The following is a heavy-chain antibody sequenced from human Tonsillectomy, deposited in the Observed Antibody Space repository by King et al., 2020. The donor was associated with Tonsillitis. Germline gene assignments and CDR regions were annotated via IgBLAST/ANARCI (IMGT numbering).Heavy chain of an antibody. CDR3: ARDRRAIFGVALPFDP. Sequence: VKLVESGGGLVQPGGSLRLSCAASGFTFSSYNMNWVRQAPGKGLEWVSFISSSSRTIYYADSVKGRFTISRDNAKNSLYLQMNSLRAEDTAVYYCARDRRAIFGVALPFDPWGQGTLVTVSS. CDR1: GFTFSSYN. V-gene: IGHV3-48*01. J-gene: IGHJ5*02. D-gene: IGHD3-3*01. CDR2: ISSSSRTI.